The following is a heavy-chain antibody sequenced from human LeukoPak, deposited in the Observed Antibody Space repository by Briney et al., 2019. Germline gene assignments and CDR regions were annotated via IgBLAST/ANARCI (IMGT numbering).Heavy chain of an antibody. CDR1: GGSISSYY. CDR3: ARAYSSSWYWFDP. D-gene: IGHD6-13*01. CDR2: IYYSGST. V-gene: IGHV4-59*01. J-gene: IGHJ5*02. Sequence: SETLSLTCTVSGGSISSYYWGWIRQPPGKGLEWIGYIYYSGSTNYNPSLKSRVTISVDTSKNQFSLKLSSVTAADTAVYYCARAYSSSWYWFDPWGQGTLVTVSS.